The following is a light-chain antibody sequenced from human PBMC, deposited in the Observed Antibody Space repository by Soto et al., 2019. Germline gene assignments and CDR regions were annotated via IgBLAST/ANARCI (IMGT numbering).Light chain of an antibody. J-gene: IGKJ1*01. CDR1: QSISSW. V-gene: IGKV1-5*01. CDR2: DAS. Sequence: DSQMTRSPSTLSASVGDRVTITWRASQSISSWLAWYQQKPGKAPKLLIYDASSLESGVPSRFSGSGSGTEFTLTISSLQPDDFATYYCQQYNSYAWTFGQGTKVDIK. CDR3: QQYNSYAWT.